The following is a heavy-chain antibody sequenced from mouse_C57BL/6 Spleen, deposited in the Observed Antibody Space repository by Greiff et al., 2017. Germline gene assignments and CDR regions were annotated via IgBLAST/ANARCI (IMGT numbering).Heavy chain of an antibody. CDR3: ARDDYDRFAY. Sequence: VQLQQPGAELVKPGASVKLSCKASGYTFTSYWMHWVKQRPGQGLEWIGMIHPNSGSTNYKEKFKSKATLTVDKSSSTAYMQLSSLTSEDSAVYYCARDDYDRFAYWGQGTLVTVSA. D-gene: IGHD2-4*01. CDR2: IHPNSGST. J-gene: IGHJ3*01. CDR1: GYTFTSYW. V-gene: IGHV1-64*01.